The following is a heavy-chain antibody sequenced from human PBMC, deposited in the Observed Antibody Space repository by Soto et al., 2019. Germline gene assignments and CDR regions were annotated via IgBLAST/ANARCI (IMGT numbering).Heavy chain of an antibody. D-gene: IGHD3-10*01. J-gene: IGHJ5*02. CDR1: GGSISSSSYY. CDR3: ARVFKSMVRGVEEFDP. V-gene: IGHV4-39*01. CDR2: IYYSGST. Sequence: SETLSLTCTVSGGSISSSSYYWGWIRQPPGKGLEWIGSIYYSGSTYYNPSLKSRVTIPVDTSKNQFSLKLSSVTAADTAVYYCARVFKSMVRGVEEFDPWGQGTLVTVSS.